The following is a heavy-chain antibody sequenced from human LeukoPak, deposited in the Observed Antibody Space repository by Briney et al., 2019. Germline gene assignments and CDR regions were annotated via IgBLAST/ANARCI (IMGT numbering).Heavy chain of an antibody. CDR2: IMQDGSEK. CDR1: GFTFSSYW. Sequence: GGSLRLSCAASGFTFSSYWMSWVRQAPGKGLKWVANIMQDGSEKYYVDSVKGRFTISRENAKNSLYLQMNSLRAEDTAVYYCAREDSSGWYGYYFDYWGQGTLVTVSS. D-gene: IGHD6-19*01. J-gene: IGHJ4*02. V-gene: IGHV3-7*01. CDR3: AREDSSGWYGYYFDY.